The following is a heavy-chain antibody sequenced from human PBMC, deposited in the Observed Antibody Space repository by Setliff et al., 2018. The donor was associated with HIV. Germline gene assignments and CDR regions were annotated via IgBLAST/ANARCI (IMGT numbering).Heavy chain of an antibody. Sequence: SETLSLTCTVSGVSISSHYWNWIRQPPGKGLEWIGTIYYSGSTKYNPSLKSRVTISVDTSKNQFSLKLRPVTAADTAVYYCARFPDYYDSSLYYYYGMDVWGRGTTVTVS. J-gene: IGHJ6*02. CDR2: IYYSGST. CDR1: GVSISSHY. D-gene: IGHD3-22*01. CDR3: ARFPDYYDSSLYYYYGMDV. V-gene: IGHV4-59*11.